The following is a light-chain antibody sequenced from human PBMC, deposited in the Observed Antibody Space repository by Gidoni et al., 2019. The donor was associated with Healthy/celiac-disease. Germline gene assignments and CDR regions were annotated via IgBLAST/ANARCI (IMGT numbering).Light chain of an antibody. CDR3: QQLNSYPLT. J-gene: IGKJ3*01. V-gene: IGKV1-9*01. CDR1: QGISSY. Sequence: RVTITCRASQGISSYLAWYQQKPGKAHKLLIYAASTLQSGVPSRFSGSGSGTEFTLTISSLQPEDFATYYCQQLNSYPLTFGPGTKVDIK. CDR2: AAS.